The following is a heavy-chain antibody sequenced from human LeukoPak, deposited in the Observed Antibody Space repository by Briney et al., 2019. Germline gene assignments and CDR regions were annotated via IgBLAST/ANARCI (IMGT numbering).Heavy chain of an antibody. D-gene: IGHD5-24*01. CDR1: VGTFSSYA. CDR3: ARGRRDGYNYVADY. V-gene: IGHV1-69*04. Sequence: ASVKVSCKASVGTFSSYAISWVRQAPGQGLEWMGRIIPILGIANYAQKFQGRVTITADKSTSTDYMELSSLRSEDTAVYYCARGRRDGYNYVADYWGQGTLVTVSS. CDR2: IIPILGIA. J-gene: IGHJ4*02.